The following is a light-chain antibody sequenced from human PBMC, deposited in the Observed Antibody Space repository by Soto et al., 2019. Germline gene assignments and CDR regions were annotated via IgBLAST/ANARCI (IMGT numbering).Light chain of an antibody. Sequence: EMVLTQSPGILSLSPGERATLSCRASQSVSSSYLAWYQQKPGQAPRLLIYGASSRATGIPDRFAGSGSGTDFTLTISRLEPEDFAVYYCQQYGNLPLTFGRGTKVDIK. CDR2: GAS. CDR3: QQYGNLPLT. CDR1: QSVSSSY. V-gene: IGKV3-20*01. J-gene: IGKJ4*01.